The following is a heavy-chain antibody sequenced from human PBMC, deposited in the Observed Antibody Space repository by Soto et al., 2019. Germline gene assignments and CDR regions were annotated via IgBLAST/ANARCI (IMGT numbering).Heavy chain of an antibody. V-gene: IGHV3-23*01. J-gene: IGHJ4*02. Sequence: EVQLLESGGGFVQPGGSLILSCAASGFTFGSYAMSWVRQAPGKGLEWVSLISGTGDSSEYANSVKGRFTISRDYSKTTVFLQKNSLRAEDTAVYFCSKDNGNYGSGSFSHLGQGTLVTVSS. CDR2: ISGTGDSS. CDR1: GFTFGSYA. D-gene: IGHD3-10*01. CDR3: SKDNGNYGSGSFSH.